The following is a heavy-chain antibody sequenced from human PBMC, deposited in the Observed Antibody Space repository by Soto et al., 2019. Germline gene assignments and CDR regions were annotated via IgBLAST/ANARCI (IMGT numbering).Heavy chain of an antibody. J-gene: IGHJ4*02. CDR2: INPKNGDT. Sequence: GASVKVSCKASGYRFIDFFLHWVRQAPGQGLEWMGWINPKNGDTNYAQKFRDRVTMTRDTSISVAYMDLSGLNSGDTAVYYCARDNSGANFGYWGQGALVTVSS. D-gene: IGHD2-15*01. CDR3: ARDNSGANFGY. CDR1: GYRFIDFF. V-gene: IGHV1-2*02.